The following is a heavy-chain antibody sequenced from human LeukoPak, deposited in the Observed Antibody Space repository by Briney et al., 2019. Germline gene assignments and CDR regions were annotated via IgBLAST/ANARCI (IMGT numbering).Heavy chain of an antibody. V-gene: IGHV3-48*04. CDR2: ISSSSSTI. D-gene: IGHD5-12*01. Sequence: GGSLRLSCAASGFTFSSYAMSWVRQAPGKGLEWVSYISSSSSTIYYADSVKGRFTISRDNAKNSLYLQMNSLRAEHTAVYYSARGHIVATKYLDYWGQGTLVTVSS. CDR1: GFTFSSYA. J-gene: IGHJ4*02. CDR3: ARGHIVATKYLDY.